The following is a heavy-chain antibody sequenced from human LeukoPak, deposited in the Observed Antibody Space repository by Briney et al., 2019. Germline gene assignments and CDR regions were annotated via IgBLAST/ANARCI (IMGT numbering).Heavy chain of an antibody. D-gene: IGHD2-15*01. CDR1: GFTFSSFG. Sequence: PGTSLRLSCAASGFTFSSFGMHWVRQAPGKGLEWVALTWSDGSDYFYPDSVKGRFTISRDNSKNTVYLQMNSLRDEDTAVYFCARDRGYCRGGRCYSNYFDLWGQGTLVTVSS. V-gene: IGHV3-33*01. CDR2: TWSDGSDY. CDR3: ARDRGYCRGGRCYSNYFDL. J-gene: IGHJ4*02.